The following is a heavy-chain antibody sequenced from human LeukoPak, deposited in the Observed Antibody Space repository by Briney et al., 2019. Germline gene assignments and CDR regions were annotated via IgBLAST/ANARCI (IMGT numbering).Heavy chain of an antibody. J-gene: IGHJ6*03. Sequence: GGSLRLSCVGSGFTFGDHAMYWVRQAPGRGLEWVAGISFNGGAIGYADSVKGRFTISRDNANQSLYLQMNSLRVEDTALYFCAKDQGLRKYYYYYYMDVWGRGTTVIVS. D-gene: IGHD2-21*02. V-gene: IGHV3-9*01. CDR2: ISFNGGAI. CDR1: GFTFGDHA. CDR3: AKDQGLRKYYYYYYMDV.